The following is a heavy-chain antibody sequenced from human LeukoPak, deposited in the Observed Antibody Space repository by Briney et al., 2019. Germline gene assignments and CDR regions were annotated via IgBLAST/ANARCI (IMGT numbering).Heavy chain of an antibody. CDR2: INHSGST. V-gene: IGHV4-39*07. CDR1: GGSISSSSYY. CDR3: ARRIAAAGSSGGKPCGMDV. Sequence: SETLSLTCTVSGGSISSSSYYWSWIRQPPGKGLEWIGEINHSGSTNYNPSLKSRVTISVDTSKNQFSLKLSSVTAADTAVYYCARRIAAAGSSGGKPCGMDVWGQGTTVTVSS. D-gene: IGHD6-13*01. J-gene: IGHJ6*02.